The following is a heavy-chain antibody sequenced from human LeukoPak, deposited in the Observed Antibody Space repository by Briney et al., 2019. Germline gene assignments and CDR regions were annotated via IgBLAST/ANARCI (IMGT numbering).Heavy chain of an antibody. CDR3: ARAVAATRAFFDY. V-gene: IGHV4-4*02. J-gene: IGHJ4*02. D-gene: IGHD6-19*01. CDR1: GVSISSSNW. Sequence: PSETLSLTCAVSGVSISSSNWWSWVRQPPGKGLEWIGEIYHSGSTNYNPSLKSRVTISVDKSKNQFSLKLSSVTAADTAVYYCARAVAATRAFFDYWGQGTLVTVSS. CDR2: IYHSGST.